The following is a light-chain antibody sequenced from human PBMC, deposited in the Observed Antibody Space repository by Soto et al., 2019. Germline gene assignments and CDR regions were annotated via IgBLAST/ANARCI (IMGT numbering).Light chain of an antibody. CDR3: HQYYTNTWT. J-gene: IGKJ1*01. Sequence: DIVITQSPDSLAVSLGDRATINCKSMQSVFYSSNKKKYLAWYQKKPGQPPKLLIYWASTRESGVPKRLSGSGYGTDLTITISSMKDEDVELYYCHQYYTNTWTFGQGTKVDIK. CDR1: QSVFYSSNKKKY. V-gene: IGKV4-1*01. CDR2: WAS.